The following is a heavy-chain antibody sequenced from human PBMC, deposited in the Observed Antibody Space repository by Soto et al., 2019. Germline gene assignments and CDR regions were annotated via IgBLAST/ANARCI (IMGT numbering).Heavy chain of an antibody. CDR1: GYTFTSYG. Sequence: RASEKVSCKASGYTFTSYGISWVRQAPGQGLEWMGWISAYNGNTNYAQKLQGRVTMTTDTSTGTAYMELRSLRSDDTAVYYCARDQGITATTPTDDWGQGTLVTVLL. CDR2: ISAYNGNT. V-gene: IGHV1-18*04. D-gene: IGHD1-7*01. CDR3: ARDQGITATTPTDD. J-gene: IGHJ4*02.